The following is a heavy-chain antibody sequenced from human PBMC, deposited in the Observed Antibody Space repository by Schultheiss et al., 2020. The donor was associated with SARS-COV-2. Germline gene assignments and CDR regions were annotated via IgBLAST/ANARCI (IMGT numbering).Heavy chain of an antibody. J-gene: IGHJ4*02. Sequence: GESLKISCAASGFTFSTYAMSWVRQAPGKGLEWVSTISGSGGSTYYADSVKGRFTISRDNPKNTLYLQMDSLRAEDTAVYFCAKENSNSWYAIDYWGQGTRVTVSS. CDR1: GFTFSTYA. V-gene: IGHV3-23*01. D-gene: IGHD6-13*01. CDR2: ISGSGGST. CDR3: AKENSNSWYAIDY.